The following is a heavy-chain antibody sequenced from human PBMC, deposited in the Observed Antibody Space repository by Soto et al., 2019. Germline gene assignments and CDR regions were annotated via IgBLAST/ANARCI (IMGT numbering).Heavy chain of an antibody. CDR3: ARFVQGAVAAPDHFDY. Sequence: KPSETLSLTCAVYGGSFSGYHWSWIRQPPGKGLEWIGEINHSGSTNYNPSLKSRVTISVDTSKNQFSLKLSSVTAADTAVYYCARFVQGAVAAPDHFDYWGQGTLVTVSS. D-gene: IGHD6-19*01. J-gene: IGHJ4*02. CDR2: INHSGST. CDR1: GGSFSGYH. V-gene: IGHV4-34*01.